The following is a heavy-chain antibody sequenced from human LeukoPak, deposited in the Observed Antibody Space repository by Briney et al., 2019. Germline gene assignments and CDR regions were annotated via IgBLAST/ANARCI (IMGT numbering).Heavy chain of an antibody. CDR3: ARGRYVTTRGGAAAGFLDY. CDR1: GGSISSGSYY. V-gene: IGHV4-61*02. D-gene: IGHD6-13*01. J-gene: IGHJ4*02. Sequence: SETLSLTCAVSGGSISSGSYYWSWIRQPAGKGLEWIGRIYTSGSTNYNPSLKSRVTISVDTSQKQFSLRLSSVTAADTAVYYCARGRYVTTRGGAAAGFLDYWGQGTLVTVST. CDR2: IYTSGST.